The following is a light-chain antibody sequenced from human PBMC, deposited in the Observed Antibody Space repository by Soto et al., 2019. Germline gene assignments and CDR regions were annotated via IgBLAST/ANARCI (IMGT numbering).Light chain of an antibody. CDR1: QSVSSN. Sequence: ERVMTQSPATLSVSPGEGAPLSCRASQSVSSNLVWYQHRPGQAPRLLIYGASTRATGIPARFSGSGSGTDFTLTISSLEPEDFAVYYCQQRSNRLTFGGGTKVDI. V-gene: IGKV3D-15*01. CDR3: QQRSNRLT. J-gene: IGKJ4*01. CDR2: GAS.